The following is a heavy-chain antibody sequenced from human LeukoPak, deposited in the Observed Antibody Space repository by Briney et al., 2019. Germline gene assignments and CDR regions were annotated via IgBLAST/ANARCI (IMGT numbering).Heavy chain of an antibody. Sequence: GESLKISCKGSGYSFTSYWIGWVRQMPGKRLEWMGIIYPGDSDTRYSPSFQGQVTISADKSISTAYLQWSSLKASDTAMYYCASSKTPHVWGSGSPRCDYWGQGTLVTVSS. CDR1: GYSFTSYW. CDR3: ASSKTPHVWGSGSPRCDY. V-gene: IGHV5-51*01. CDR2: IYPGDSDT. J-gene: IGHJ4*02. D-gene: IGHD3-10*01.